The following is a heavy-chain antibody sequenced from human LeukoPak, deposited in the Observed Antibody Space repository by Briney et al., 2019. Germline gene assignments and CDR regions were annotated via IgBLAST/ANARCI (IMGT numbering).Heavy chain of an antibody. Sequence: GGSLRLSCAASGFIFSSYWMSWVRPAPGKGLEWVANIKQAGSEKYYVDSVKGRFTISRENAKNSLYLQMNSLRGEDTAVYYCARRATVTYHGMDVWGQGTTVTVSS. CDR2: IKQAGSEK. J-gene: IGHJ6*02. CDR3: ARRATVTYHGMDV. CDR1: GFIFSSYW. D-gene: IGHD4-17*01. V-gene: IGHV3-7*02.